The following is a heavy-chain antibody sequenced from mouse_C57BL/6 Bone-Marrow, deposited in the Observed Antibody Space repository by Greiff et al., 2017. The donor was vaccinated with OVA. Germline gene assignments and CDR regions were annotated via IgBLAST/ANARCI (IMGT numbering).Heavy chain of an antibody. V-gene: IGHV1-9*01. CDR1: GYTFTGYW. Sequence: VQLQQSGAELMKPGASVKLSCKATGYTFTGYWIAWVQQRPGHGLEWIGEIVPGSGSINYNEKLKGKATFTADTSTNTAYMQLSSQTTEDSAIYFCARDAPAWFAYWSQETLVTVSA. J-gene: IGHJ3*01. CDR3: ARDAPAWFAY. CDR2: IVPGSGSI.